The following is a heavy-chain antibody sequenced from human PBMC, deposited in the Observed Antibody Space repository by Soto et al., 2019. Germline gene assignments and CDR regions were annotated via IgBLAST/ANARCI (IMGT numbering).Heavy chain of an antibody. J-gene: IGHJ5*02. CDR3: ARDGRGLFDP. CDR1: GGSISSSSYY. CDR2: IYYRGST. Sequence: SETLSLTCTVSGGSISSSSYYWGWIRQSPGKGLEWIGYIYYRGSTNYSPSLTSRVAISIDTSKNQFSLRLTSVTAADTAVYYCARDGRGLFDPWGQGILVTVSS. V-gene: IGHV4-61*01. D-gene: IGHD1-26*01.